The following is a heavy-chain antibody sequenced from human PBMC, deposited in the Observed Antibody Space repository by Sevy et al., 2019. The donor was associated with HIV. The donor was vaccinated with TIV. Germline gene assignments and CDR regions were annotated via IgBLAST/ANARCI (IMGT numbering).Heavy chain of an antibody. D-gene: IGHD3-10*01. CDR2: ISAYNSHT. J-gene: IGHJ4*02. V-gene: IGHV1-18*01. CDR3: ARVRGHVLEEILFDS. CDR1: GYTFSTYG. Sequence: ASVKVSCKASGYTFSTYGISWVRQAPGQGLEWMGWISAYNSHTNYAQKVQGRVTRSIDTSTRTAYMELRSLRSDDTALDYCARVRGHVLEEILFDSWGQGTLVTVSS.